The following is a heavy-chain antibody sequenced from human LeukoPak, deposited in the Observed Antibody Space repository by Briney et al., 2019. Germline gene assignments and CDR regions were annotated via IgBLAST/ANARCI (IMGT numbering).Heavy chain of an antibody. D-gene: IGHD1-26*01. J-gene: IGHJ4*02. CDR2: INDYGSWT. CDR1: GFTFSRCA. Sequence: PGGSLRLSCSASGFTFSRCAMHWVRQGPGKGLEYVSGINDYGSWTHYGDSAKGRFIISRDDSRNTVFLHMNSLRGDDTALYYCVKDLSGSYTFDYWGQGILVTVSS. CDR3: VKDLSGSYTFDY. V-gene: IGHV3-64D*09.